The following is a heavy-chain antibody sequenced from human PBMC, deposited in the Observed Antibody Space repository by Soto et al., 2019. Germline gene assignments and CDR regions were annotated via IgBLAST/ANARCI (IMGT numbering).Heavy chain of an antibody. J-gene: IGHJ5*02. CDR1: GFALSDSA. CDR2: IKTRGENYAT. V-gene: IGHV3-73*02. Sequence: QLVESGGGLVQPGGSLKISCAASGFALSDSAVHWVRQASGKGLEWVGRIKTRGENYATAFGASVRGRFTIFRDDSSNTASLQMTSLKTEDTAVYFCTRQSRPEVYWFDPWGQGTLVTVSS. CDR3: TRQSRPEVYWFDP.